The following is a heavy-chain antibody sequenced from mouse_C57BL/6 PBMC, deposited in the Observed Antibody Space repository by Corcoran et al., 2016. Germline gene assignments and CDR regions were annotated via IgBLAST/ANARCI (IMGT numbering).Heavy chain of an antibody. CDR1: GFNILDYY. Sequence: EVQLQQSGAELVKPGASVKLSCTASGFNILDYYMHWVKQRTEQGLEWIGRIDPEDGETKYAPKFQGKATITADTSSNTAYLQLSSLTSEYTAVHYCAPITTVVAGLDYWGQGTTLTVSS. CDR3: APITTVVAGLDY. CDR2: IDPEDGET. V-gene: IGHV14-2*01. D-gene: IGHD1-1*01. J-gene: IGHJ2*01.